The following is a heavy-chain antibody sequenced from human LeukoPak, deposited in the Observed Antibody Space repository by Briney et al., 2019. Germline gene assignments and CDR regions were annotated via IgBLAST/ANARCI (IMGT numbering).Heavy chain of an antibody. J-gene: IGHJ4*02. CDR1: GFTFSDYY. V-gene: IGHV3-11*01. CDR3: LLMATTRQGNDY. CDR2: ISSSGSTI. Sequence: PGGSLRLSCAASGFTFSDYYMSWIRQAPGKGLEWVSYISSSGSTIYYADSVKGRFTISRDNAKNSLYLQMNSLRAEDTAVYPLLLMATTRQGNDYWGQGTLVTVSS. D-gene: IGHD5-24*01.